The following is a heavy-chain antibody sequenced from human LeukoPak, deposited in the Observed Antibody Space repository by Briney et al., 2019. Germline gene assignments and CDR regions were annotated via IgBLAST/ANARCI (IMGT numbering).Heavy chain of an antibody. J-gene: IGHJ5*02. D-gene: IGHD6-25*01. CDR3: AGVGGGPRWLDP. V-gene: IGHV4-4*07. Sequence: SETLSLTCTVSGGSISSYYWSWIRQPAGKGLEWIGRINTSGNSNYNPSLRSRVTMSVDTSKSQFSLNLSSVTAADTAVYYCAGVGGGPRWLDPWGQGTLVTVSS. CDR1: GGSISSYY. CDR2: INTSGNS.